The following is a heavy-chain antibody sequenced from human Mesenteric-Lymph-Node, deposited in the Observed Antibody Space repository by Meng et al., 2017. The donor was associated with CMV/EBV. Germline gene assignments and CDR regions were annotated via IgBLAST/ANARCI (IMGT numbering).Heavy chain of an antibody. CDR3: ARAHYDFWSGVPGSGFDP. J-gene: IGHJ5*02. CDR2: IYYSGST. Sequence: GSLRLSCTVSGGSISSSSYYWGWIRQPPGKGLEWIGSIYYSGSTYYNPSLKSRLTISVETSKKQLSLRLTSVTAADTAVYYCARAHYDFWSGVPGSGFDPWGQGTLVTVSS. V-gene: IGHV4-39*07. CDR1: GGSISSSSYY. D-gene: IGHD3/OR15-3a*01.